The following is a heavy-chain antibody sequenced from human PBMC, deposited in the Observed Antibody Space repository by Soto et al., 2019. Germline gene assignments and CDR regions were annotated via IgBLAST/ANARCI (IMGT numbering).Heavy chain of an antibody. J-gene: IGHJ5*02. CDR2: IAPSSGGT. D-gene: IGHD6-25*01. CDR3: ATDLGSGRIP. CDR1: GYSFTDSH. Sequence: QVQLVQSRAEVKKPGASVKVSCKTSGYSFTDSHLHWVRQAPGQGLEWMGWIAPSSGGTKFARKFQGRLTMTRDTSISTAYMELSSLGSDDTAVYFCATDLGSGRIPWGQGTLVTVSS. V-gene: IGHV1-2*02.